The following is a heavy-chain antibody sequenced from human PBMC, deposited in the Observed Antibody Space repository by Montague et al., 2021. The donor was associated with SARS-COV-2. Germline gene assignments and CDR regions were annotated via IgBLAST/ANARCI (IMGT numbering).Heavy chain of an antibody. J-gene: IGHJ5*02. CDR3: ARDRLVDRARRTGAWIGP. Sequence: TLSLTCTVSSGSISSGGYHWSWIRQFPGKALEWIGHIYYSGKTLYNASLKSRVTLAMDTSKSQLSLRLTSVTAADTAVYYCARDRLVDRARRTGAWIGPWGQGTLVTVSA. CDR1: SGSISSGGYH. D-gene: IGHD3-10*01. CDR2: IYYSGKT. V-gene: IGHV4-31*03.